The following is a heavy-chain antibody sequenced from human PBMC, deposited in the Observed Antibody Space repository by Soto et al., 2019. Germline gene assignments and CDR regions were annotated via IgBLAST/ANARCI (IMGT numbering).Heavy chain of an antibody. D-gene: IGHD6-6*01. V-gene: IGHV3-21*01. CDR1: GFTFSSYS. Sequence: EVQLVESGGGLVKPGGSLRLSCAASGFTFSSYSMNWVRQAPGKGLEWVSSISSSSSYIYYADSVKGRFTISRDNAKNSLYLQMNSLRAEDTAVYYCASKYSSSSHGVYWGQGTLVTVSS. CDR2: ISSSSSYI. CDR3: ASKYSSSSHGVY. J-gene: IGHJ4*02.